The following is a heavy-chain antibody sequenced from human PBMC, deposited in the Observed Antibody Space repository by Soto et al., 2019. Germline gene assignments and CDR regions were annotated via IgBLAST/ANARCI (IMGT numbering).Heavy chain of an antibody. V-gene: IGHV4-59*08. Sequence: SETLSLTCTVSGGSISSNYWSWIRQPPGKGLEWIGYIYYSGSTKYNPSLKSRVTISVDTSKNQFSLKLSSVTAADTAVYYCVNGGCSGGSCYPWISWFDPWGQGTLVTVSS. CDR2: IYYSGST. D-gene: IGHD2-15*01. J-gene: IGHJ5*02. CDR3: VNGGCSGGSCYPWISWFDP. CDR1: GGSISSNY.